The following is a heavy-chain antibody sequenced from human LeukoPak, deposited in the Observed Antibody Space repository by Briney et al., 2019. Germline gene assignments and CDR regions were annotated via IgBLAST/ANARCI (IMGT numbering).Heavy chain of an antibody. D-gene: IGHD5-18*01. V-gene: IGHV5-51*01. CDR3: ARQYSYGDFDY. Sequence: KGGESLQISCQGSGYRFTTYWIGWVRQLPGKGLELLRFLFPRASHPISSPSFQLQLTLSAAKSIPPAYLQWSSLKASDTAMYYCARQYSYGDFDYWGQGTLVTVSS. CDR2: LFPRASHP. J-gene: IGHJ4*02. CDR1: GYRFTTYW.